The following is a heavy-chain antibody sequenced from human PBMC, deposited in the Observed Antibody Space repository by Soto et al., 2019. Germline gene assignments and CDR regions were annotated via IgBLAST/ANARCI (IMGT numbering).Heavy chain of an antibody. J-gene: IGHJ3*01. CDR2: IYYSGST. V-gene: IGHV4-59*08. CDR3: ARIYVLSAVDL. CDR1: GGSISSYY. Sequence: VQLQESGPGLVKPSETLSLTCTVSGGSISSYYWSWIRQPPGKGLEWIGDIYYSGSTNYNPSLNNRVTRSVDTSKSQFSLQRTSVTATDTAVYFCARIYVLSAVDLWRQGTMITVYS. D-gene: IGHD3-10*02.